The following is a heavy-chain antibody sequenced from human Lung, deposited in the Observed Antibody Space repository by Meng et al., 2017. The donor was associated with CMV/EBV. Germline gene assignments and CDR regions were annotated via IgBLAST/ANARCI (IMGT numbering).Heavy chain of an antibody. CDR3: AREGSGSSRFGYYGMDV. CDR2: INHSGST. D-gene: IGHD6-25*01. V-gene: IGHV4-34*01. J-gene: IGHJ6*02. Sequence: GSLRLXXAVHDGSFSVYYWSWIRQPPGKGLEWIGEINHSGSTNYNPFLKSRVAMSVDTSKNQLSLRLNSVTAADTAVYYCAREGSGSSRFGYYGMDVWGQGTTVXVSS. CDR1: DGSFSVYY.